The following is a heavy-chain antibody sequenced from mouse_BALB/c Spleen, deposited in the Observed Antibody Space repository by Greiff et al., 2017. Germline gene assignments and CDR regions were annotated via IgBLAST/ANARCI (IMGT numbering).Heavy chain of an antibody. D-gene: IGHD1-1*01. Sequence: DVMLVESGGGLVKLGGSLKLSCAASGFTFSSYYMSWVRQTPEKRLELVAAINSNGGSTYYPDTVKGRFTISRDNAKNTLYLQMSSLKSEDTALYYCARRLRGAMDYWGQGTSVTVSS. CDR1: GFTFSSYY. CDR3: ARRLRGAMDY. J-gene: IGHJ4*01. V-gene: IGHV5-6-2*01. CDR2: INSNGGST.